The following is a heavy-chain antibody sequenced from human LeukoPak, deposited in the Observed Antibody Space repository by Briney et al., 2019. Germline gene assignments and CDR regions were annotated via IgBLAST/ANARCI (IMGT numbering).Heavy chain of an antibody. CDR3: TTDDTMVRGVIDSDY. V-gene: IGHV3-15*01. Sequence: GGSLRLSCAASGFTFSNAWMSWVRQAPGKGLEWVGRIKSKTDGGTTDYAAPVKGRFTISRDDSKNTLYLQMNSLKTEGTAVYYCTTDDTMVRGVIDSDYWGQGTLVTVSS. CDR2: IKSKTDGGTT. CDR1: GFTFSNAW. J-gene: IGHJ4*02. D-gene: IGHD3-10*01.